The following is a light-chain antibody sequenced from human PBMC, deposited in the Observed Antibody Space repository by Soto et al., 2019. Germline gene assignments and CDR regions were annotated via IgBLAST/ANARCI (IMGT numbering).Light chain of an antibody. CDR1: QSISRT. V-gene: IGKV3D-15*01. CDR2: DAS. Sequence: EIVLPQSPDTLSVSPGERATLSCRASQSISRTLAWYQQKSGQPPRLLSYDASTSATGFPARFSGSGSGTEFTLTISSLQSEDFAVYYCQQYNNWPLTFGGGTTVEIK. CDR3: QQYNNWPLT. J-gene: IGKJ4*01.